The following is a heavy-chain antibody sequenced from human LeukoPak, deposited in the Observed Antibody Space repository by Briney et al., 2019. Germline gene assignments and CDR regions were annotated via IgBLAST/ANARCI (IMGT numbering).Heavy chain of an antibody. CDR3: ARGPAGGYYGSGSYFDY. D-gene: IGHD3-10*01. V-gene: IGHV1-18*04. CDR1: GYTFTGYG. CDR2: ISAYNGNT. Sequence: ASVKVSCKASGYTFTGYGISWVRQAPGQGLEWLGWISAYNGNTNYAQKLQGRVTMTTDTSTSTAYMELRSLRSDDTAVYYCARGPAGGYYGSGSYFDYWGQGTLVTVSS. J-gene: IGHJ4*02.